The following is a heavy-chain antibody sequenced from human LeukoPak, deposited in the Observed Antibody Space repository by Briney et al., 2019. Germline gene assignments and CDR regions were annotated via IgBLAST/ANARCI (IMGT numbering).Heavy chain of an antibody. CDR2: ISSSSSYI. CDR1: GFTFSSYS. J-gene: IGHJ5*02. CDR3: ASVRDGYNYYH. V-gene: IGHV3-21*01. D-gene: IGHD5-24*01. Sequence: GGSLRLSCAASGFTFSSYSMNWVRQAPGKGLEWVSSISSSSSYIYYADSVKGRFTISRDNAKNSLYLQMNSLRAEDTAVYYCASVRDGYNYYHWGQGTLVTVSS.